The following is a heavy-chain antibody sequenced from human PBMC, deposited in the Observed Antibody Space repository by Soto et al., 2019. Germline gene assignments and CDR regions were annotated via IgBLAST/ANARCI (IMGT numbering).Heavy chain of an antibody. CDR3: AREGDIAVANYFDY. Sequence: GGSLRLSCAASGFTFSSYSMNWVRQAPGKGLEWVSSISSSSSYIYYADSVKGRFTISRDNAKNSLYLQMNSLRAEDTAVYYCAREGDIAVANYFDYWGQGTLVTVSS. CDR1: GFTFSSYS. CDR2: ISSSSSYI. J-gene: IGHJ4*02. V-gene: IGHV3-21*01. D-gene: IGHD6-19*01.